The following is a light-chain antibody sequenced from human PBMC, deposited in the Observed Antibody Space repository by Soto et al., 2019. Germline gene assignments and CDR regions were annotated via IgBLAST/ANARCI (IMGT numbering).Light chain of an antibody. CDR3: QRYNSYSYT. CDR2: DAS. Sequence: DIQMTQSPSTLSASVGDRVTITCRASQSISSWLAWYQQKPGKAPNLLIYDASSLESGVPSRFSGSGAGTEFSLTISSLQPDDFATYSCQRYNSYSYTFGPGTKLEIK. V-gene: IGKV1-5*01. J-gene: IGKJ2*01. CDR1: QSISSW.